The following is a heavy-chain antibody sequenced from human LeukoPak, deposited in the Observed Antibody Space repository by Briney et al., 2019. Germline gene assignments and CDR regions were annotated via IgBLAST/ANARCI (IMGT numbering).Heavy chain of an antibody. CDR2: FDPEDGET. Sequence: RASVKVSCKVSGYTLTELSMHWVRRAPGKGLEWMGGFDPEDGETIYAQKFQGRVTMTEDTSTDTAYMELSSLRSEDTAVYYCATTSRTLRFLASFDYWGQGTLVTVSS. D-gene: IGHD3-3*01. V-gene: IGHV1-24*01. CDR1: GYTLTELS. CDR3: ATTSRTLRFLASFDY. J-gene: IGHJ4*02.